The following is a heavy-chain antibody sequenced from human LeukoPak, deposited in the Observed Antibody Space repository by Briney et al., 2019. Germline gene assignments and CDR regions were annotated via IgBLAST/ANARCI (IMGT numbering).Heavy chain of an antibody. V-gene: IGHV4-39*07. Sequence: KASETLSLTCTVSGGSISSSSYYWGWIRQPPGKGLEWIGSIYYSGSTYYNPSLKSRVTISVDTSKNQFSLKLSSVTPEDTAVYYCARDLEGVAAPYYYYMDVWGKGTTVTVSS. CDR1: GGSISSSSYY. CDR2: IYYSGST. CDR3: ARDLEGVAAPYYYYMDV. D-gene: IGHD6-6*01. J-gene: IGHJ6*03.